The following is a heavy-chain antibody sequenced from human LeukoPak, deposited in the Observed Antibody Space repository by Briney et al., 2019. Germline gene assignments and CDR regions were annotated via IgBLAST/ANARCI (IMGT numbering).Heavy chain of an antibody. CDR1: GFTFSNSW. CDR3: ARGMRRDTTSLWDY. CDR2: ISTDGSST. J-gene: IGHJ4*02. Sequence: GGSLRPSCVASGFTFSNSWMHWVRQAPGEGLVWVSRISTDGSSTKYADSVEGRFIISRDNAENTLYLQMNSLRAEDTAVYYCARGMRRDTTSLWDYWGQGTLVTVSS. V-gene: IGHV3-74*01. D-gene: IGHD2-2*01.